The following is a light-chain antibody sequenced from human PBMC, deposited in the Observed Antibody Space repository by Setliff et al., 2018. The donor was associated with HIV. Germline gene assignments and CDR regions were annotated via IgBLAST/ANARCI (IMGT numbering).Light chain of an antibody. CDR2: DVS. V-gene: IGLV2-14*03. CDR1: SSDVGSYDF. J-gene: IGLJ1*01. CDR3: ASYRPNDLGV. Sequence: QSALIQPASVSGSPGQSVTVSCTGTSSDVGSYDFVSWYQQLPGKAPKLLIYDVSDRPSGVSHRFSGAKSGNTASQTISGLQSEDEADYYCASYRPNDLGVFGTGTKVTVL.